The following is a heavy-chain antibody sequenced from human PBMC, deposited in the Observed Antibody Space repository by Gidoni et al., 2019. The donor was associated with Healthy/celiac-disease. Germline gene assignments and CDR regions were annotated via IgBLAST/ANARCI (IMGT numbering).Heavy chain of an antibody. CDR2: TNPNSGGT. J-gene: IGHJ4*02. D-gene: IGHD5-18*01. Sequence: QVQLVQSGAEVKQPGDSVKVSCKASEYTFTGYYMHWVRQAPGQGLEWVGWTNPNSGGTNYAQKLQGRVTMTRGTSISTADMELSRLRSDDTAVYYCANGYSYGNFDYWGQGTLVTVSS. V-gene: IGHV1-2*02. CDR3: ANGYSYGNFDY. CDR1: EYTFTGYY.